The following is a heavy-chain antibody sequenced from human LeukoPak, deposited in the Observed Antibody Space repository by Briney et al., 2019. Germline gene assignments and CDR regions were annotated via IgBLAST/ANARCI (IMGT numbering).Heavy chain of an antibody. V-gene: IGHV3-66*02. D-gene: IGHD1-26*01. CDR1: GFSVSTNY. J-gene: IGHJ5*02. CDR2: IYIDGST. CDR3: ARDQRSESYYPWGWFDP. Sequence: GGSLRLSCAAAGFSVSTNYLSWVRQAPGEGLEWVSGIYIDGSTYYTDSVKGRFTISRDNSKNTLYLQMNSLRPEDTAVYYCARDQRSESYYPWGWFDPWGQGTLVTVSS.